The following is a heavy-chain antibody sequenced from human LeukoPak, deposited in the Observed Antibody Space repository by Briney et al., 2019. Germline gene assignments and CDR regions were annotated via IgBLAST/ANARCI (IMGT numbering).Heavy chain of an antibody. CDR2: VFYSGSP. CDR3: ARGAFDL. V-gene: IGHV4-39*02. Sequence: SETLSLTCTVSGGSISSSNSYWGWIRQPPGQGLEWIATVFYSGSPYYNPSLKSRITISMDTSKNQFSLNLTSVSAADTAIYYCARGAFDLWGRGTLVTISA. CDR1: GGSISSSNSY. J-gene: IGHJ2*01.